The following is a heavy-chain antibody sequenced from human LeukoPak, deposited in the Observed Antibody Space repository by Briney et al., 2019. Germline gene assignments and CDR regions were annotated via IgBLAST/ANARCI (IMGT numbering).Heavy chain of an antibody. V-gene: IGHV4-39*01. CDR2: IYYSGST. D-gene: IGHD2-21*02. CDR3: ARHQTDCGGDCYSFYYYYYGMDV. CDR1: GGSISSSSYY. Sequence: SETLSLTYTVSGGSISSSSYYWGWIRQPPGKGLEWIGSIYYSGSTYYNPSLKSRVTISVDTSKNQFSLKLSSVTAADTAVYYCARHQTDCGGDCYSFYYYYYGMDVWGQGTTVTVSS. J-gene: IGHJ6*02.